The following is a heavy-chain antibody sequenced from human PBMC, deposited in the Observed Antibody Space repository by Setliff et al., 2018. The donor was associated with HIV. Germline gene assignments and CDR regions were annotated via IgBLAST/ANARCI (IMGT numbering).Heavy chain of an antibody. CDR3: AKESYSSWYYFEP. D-gene: IGHD6-13*01. CDR1: GFDFKNYA. Sequence: GGSLRLSCAASGFDFKNYAMNWVRQAPGKGLEWVSVIYGGYGGTYYADSVKGRFTISRDNSKNTVYLQMNSLRADDTALYFCAKESYSSWYYFEPWGQGALVTVSS. V-gene: IGHV3-23*03. CDR2: IYGGYGGT. J-gene: IGHJ4*02.